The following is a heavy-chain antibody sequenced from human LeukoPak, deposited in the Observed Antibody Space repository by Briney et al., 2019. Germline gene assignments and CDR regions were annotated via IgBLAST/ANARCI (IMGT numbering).Heavy chain of an antibody. Sequence: PGGSLRLSCLASEFTFSSYGMSWVRQAPGKGLEWVSAVSDTGRDTYYADSVKGRFTISKDNSKNTLFLQMNSLRAEDTAVYYCAKRVPYSSSSVYFDSWGQGTLVTVSS. V-gene: IGHV3-23*01. J-gene: IGHJ4*02. CDR1: EFTFSSYG. D-gene: IGHD6-6*01. CDR3: AKRVPYSSSSVYFDS. CDR2: VSDTGRDT.